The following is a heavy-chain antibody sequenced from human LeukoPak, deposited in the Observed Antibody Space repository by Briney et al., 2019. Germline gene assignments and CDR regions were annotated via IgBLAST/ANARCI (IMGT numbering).Heavy chain of an antibody. Sequence: GRSLRLSCAASGFTFSSYAMHWVRQAPGKGLEWVAVISYDGSNKYYADSVKGRFTISRDNSKNTLYLQMNSLRAEDTAVSYCAREDYGGNSVGYFDYWGQGTLVTVSS. V-gene: IGHV3-30*04. CDR3: AREDYGGNSVGYFDY. CDR2: ISYDGSNK. D-gene: IGHD4-23*01. CDR1: GFTFSSYA. J-gene: IGHJ4*02.